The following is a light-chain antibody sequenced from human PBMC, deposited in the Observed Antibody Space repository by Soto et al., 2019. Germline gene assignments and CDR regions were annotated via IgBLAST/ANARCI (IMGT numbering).Light chain of an antibody. CDR3: QHLNSYPRALA. CDR1: QGISSF. V-gene: IGKV1-9*01. Sequence: DIQLTQSPSFLSASVGDRVTITCRASQGISSFLVWYQQKLGQAPKLLIYAASTLESGVSLRFSGSGSGTEFTLTISSLQPEDFATYYCQHLNSYPRALAFGGGTKVEI. J-gene: IGKJ4*01. CDR2: AAS.